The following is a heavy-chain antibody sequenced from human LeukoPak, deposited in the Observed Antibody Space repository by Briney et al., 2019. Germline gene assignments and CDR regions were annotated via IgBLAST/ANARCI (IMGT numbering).Heavy chain of an antibody. Sequence: ASVKVSCKASGYTFTSYGISWVRQAPGQGLEWMGWISAYNGNTNYAQKLQGRVTMTTDTSTSTAYMELRSLRSDDTAVYYCARWYCSSTSCYSEYFQHWGQSTLVTVSS. J-gene: IGHJ1*01. CDR2: ISAYNGNT. D-gene: IGHD2-2*01. CDR1: GYTFTSYG. CDR3: ARWYCSSTSCYSEYFQH. V-gene: IGHV1-18*01.